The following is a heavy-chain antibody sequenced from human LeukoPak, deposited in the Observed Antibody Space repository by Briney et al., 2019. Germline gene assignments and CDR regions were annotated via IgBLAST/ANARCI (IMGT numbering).Heavy chain of an antibody. CDR1: GGSISSYY. CDR2: IYYSGST. J-gene: IGHJ6*03. V-gene: IGHV4-59*01. Sequence: SETLSLTCTVSGGSISSYYWSWIWQPPGKGLEWIGYIYYSGSTNYNPSLKSRVTISVDTSKNQFSLKLSSVTAADTAVYYCARAVPSGSYFYYYYYMDVWGKGTTVTISS. CDR3: ARAVPSGSYFYYYYYMDV. D-gene: IGHD1-26*01.